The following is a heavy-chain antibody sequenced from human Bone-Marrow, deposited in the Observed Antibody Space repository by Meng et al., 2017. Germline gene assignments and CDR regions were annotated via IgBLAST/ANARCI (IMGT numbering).Heavy chain of an antibody. Sequence: GGSLRLSCVASGFTFNNTAMNWVRQAPGKGLEWVSSIPPSGVRAYFAESVKGRFVISRDNSENTLYLEMNSLTAGDTAVYYCAKDRDYGEYGDDAFDVWGRGTMVTVSS. J-gene: IGHJ3*01. CDR3: AKDRDYGEYGDDAFDV. CDR2: IPPSGVRA. V-gene: IGHV3-23*01. D-gene: IGHD4-17*01. CDR1: GFTFNNTA.